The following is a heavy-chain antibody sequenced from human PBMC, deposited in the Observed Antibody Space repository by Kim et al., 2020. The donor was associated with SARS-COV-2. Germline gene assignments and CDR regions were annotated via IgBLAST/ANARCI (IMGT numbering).Heavy chain of an antibody. CDR2: VNSGGDQT. V-gene: IGHV3-23*01. CDR1: GFAFSIYT. D-gene: IGHD3-10*01. J-gene: IGHJ4*02. Sequence: GGSLRLSCPASGFAFSIYTMIWARQAPGKGLEWVARVNSGGDQTSYADSVKGRFTISRDNSKNTMSLQMNSLRPDDTAVYYCAKRGPAGGYNNPYFDNWGQGALVTVSS. CDR3: AKRGPAGGYNNPYFDN.